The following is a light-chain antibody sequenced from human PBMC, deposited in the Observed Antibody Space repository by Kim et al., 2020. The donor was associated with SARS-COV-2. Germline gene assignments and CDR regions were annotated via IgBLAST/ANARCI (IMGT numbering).Light chain of an antibody. V-gene: IGLV2-14*03. J-gene: IGLJ3*02. Sequence: GQSITISCTGTSGDIGAYNYVSWYQHHPGKAPKLIIYAVAERPSGVSNRFSGSKSGNTASLTVSGLQAEDESDYYCTSYRTSSTWVFGGGTQLTVL. CDR1: SGDIGAYNY. CDR2: AVA. CDR3: TSYRTSSTWV.